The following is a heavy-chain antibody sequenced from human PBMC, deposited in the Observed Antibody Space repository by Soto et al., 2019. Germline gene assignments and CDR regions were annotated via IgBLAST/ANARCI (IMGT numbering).Heavy chain of an antibody. V-gene: IGHV4-59*01. CDR2: IYYSGNT. J-gene: IGHJ5*02. D-gene: IGHD6-13*01. CDR3: ARETAADNWFDP. Sequence: QVQLQESGPGLVKPSETLSLTCTVSGASITGYYWTWIRQPPGKGLEWIGYIYYSGNTNYNPSLKSRVTISAGTSKNQFSLKLSSVTAADTAVYYCARETAADNWFDPWGQGTLVTVSS. CDR1: GASITGYY.